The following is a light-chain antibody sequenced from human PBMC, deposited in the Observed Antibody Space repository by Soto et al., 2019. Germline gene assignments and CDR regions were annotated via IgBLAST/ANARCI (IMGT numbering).Light chain of an antibody. Sequence: QSALTRPASVSGSPGQSITISCTGTSSDVGSYNLVSWYQQHPGKAPKLMIYEGSKRPSGVSNRFSGSKSGNTASLTISWLQAEDEADYYCCSYAGSSTYVFGTGTKVTVL. J-gene: IGLJ1*01. CDR2: EGS. V-gene: IGLV2-23*01. CDR3: CSYAGSSTYV. CDR1: SSDVGSYNL.